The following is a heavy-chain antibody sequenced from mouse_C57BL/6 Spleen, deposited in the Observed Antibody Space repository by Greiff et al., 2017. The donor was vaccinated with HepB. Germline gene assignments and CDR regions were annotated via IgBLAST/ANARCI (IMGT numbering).Heavy chain of an antibody. D-gene: IGHD2-4*01. V-gene: IGHV5-17*01. Sequence: EVKLVESGGGLVKPGGSLKLSCAASGFTFSDYGMHWVRQAPEKGLEWVAYISSGSSTIYYADTVKGRFTISRDNARNTLFLQMTSLRSEDTAMYYCARGDYDEGTFAYWGQGTLVTVSA. CDR1: GFTFSDYG. CDR2: ISSGSSTI. J-gene: IGHJ3*01. CDR3: ARGDYDEGTFAY.